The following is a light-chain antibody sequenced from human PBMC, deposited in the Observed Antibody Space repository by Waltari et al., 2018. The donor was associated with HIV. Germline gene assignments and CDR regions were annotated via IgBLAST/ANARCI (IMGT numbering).Light chain of an antibody. CDR1: SSTVGRYHL. V-gene: IGLV2-23*03. Sequence: QSALTQPASVSGSPGQSITISCTGTSSTVGRYHLCSWYKQHPGKAPKLMIYEGSKRPSGVSNRFSGSKSGNTASLTISGLQAEDEADYYCCSYAGSSTFNWVFGGGTKLTVL. CDR2: EGS. J-gene: IGLJ3*02. CDR3: CSYAGSSTFNWV.